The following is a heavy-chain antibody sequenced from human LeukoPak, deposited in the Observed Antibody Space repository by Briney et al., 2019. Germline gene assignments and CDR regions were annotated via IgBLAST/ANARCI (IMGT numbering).Heavy chain of an antibody. J-gene: IGHJ3*02. V-gene: IGHV1-18*01. CDR2: ISAYNGNT. CDR1: GGTFSSYA. CDR3: ARDRVPYYDSSGYPADI. Sequence: GSSVKVSCKASGGTFSSYAISWVRQAPGQGLEWMGWISAYNGNTNYAQKLQGRVTMTTDTSTSTAYMELRSLRSDDTAVYYCARDRVPYYDSSGYPADIWGQGTMVTVSS. D-gene: IGHD3-22*01.